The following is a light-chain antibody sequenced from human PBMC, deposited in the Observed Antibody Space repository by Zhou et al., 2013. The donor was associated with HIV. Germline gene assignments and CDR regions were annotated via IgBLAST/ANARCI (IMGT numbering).Light chain of an antibody. CDR3: QQANRFPQT. Sequence: DIQMTQSPSSLSASVGDRVTITCRASQSISSYLNWYQQKPGKAPNVLIYAASTLQSGVPSRFSGSGFGTDFTLTINRLHPEDFATYYCQQANRFPQTFGQGTKVEIK. CDR2: AAS. CDR1: QSISSY. V-gene: IGKV1-39*01. J-gene: IGKJ2*01.